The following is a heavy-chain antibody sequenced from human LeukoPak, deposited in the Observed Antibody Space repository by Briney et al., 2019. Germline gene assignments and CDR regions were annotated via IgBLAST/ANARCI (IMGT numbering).Heavy chain of an antibody. J-gene: IGHJ3*02. CDR1: GFTFSSYG. Sequence: GGSLRLSCAASGFTFSSYGMHWVRQAPGKGLEWVAVISYDGSNKYYADSVKGRFTISRDNSKNTLYLQMNSLRAEDTAVYYCEKDRGRDGDAFDIWGQGTMVTVSS. CDR2: ISYDGSNK. V-gene: IGHV3-30*18. CDR3: EKDRGRDGDAFDI. D-gene: IGHD5-24*01.